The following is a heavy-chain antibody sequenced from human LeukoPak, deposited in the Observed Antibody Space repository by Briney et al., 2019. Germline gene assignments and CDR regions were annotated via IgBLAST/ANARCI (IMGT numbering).Heavy chain of an antibody. J-gene: IGHJ4*02. CDR2: ISGSGGST. Sequence: AGGSLRLSCAASGFTFSSYAMSWVRQAPGKGLEWVSAISGSGGSTYYADSVKGRFTISRDNSKNTLYLQMNSLRAEDTAVYYCAKSEGYSYGYGRDYWGQGNLVTVSS. V-gene: IGHV3-23*01. CDR3: AKSEGYSYGYGRDY. D-gene: IGHD5-18*01. CDR1: GFTFSSYA.